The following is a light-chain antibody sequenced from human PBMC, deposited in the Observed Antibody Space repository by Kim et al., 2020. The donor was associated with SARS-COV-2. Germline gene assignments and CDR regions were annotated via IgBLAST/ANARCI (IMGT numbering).Light chain of an antibody. CDR3: AAWDDSLNVV. CDR1: RSNIGRNS. CDR2: SND. J-gene: IGLJ2*01. V-gene: IGLV1-44*01. Sequence: ELTQPPSASGTPGQRVTISCSGTRSNIGRNSVNWYQQFPGAAPKILIYSNDKRSSGVPDRFSGSKSGTAASLAISDLRSEDEAEYFCAAWDDSLNVVFGGGTQLTVL.